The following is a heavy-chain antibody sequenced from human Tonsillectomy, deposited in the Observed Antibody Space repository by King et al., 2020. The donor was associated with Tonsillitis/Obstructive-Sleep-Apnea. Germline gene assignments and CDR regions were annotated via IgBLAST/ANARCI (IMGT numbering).Heavy chain of an antibody. CDR2: IYSGGST. J-gene: IGHJ4*02. CDR1: GFTVSNNY. D-gene: IGHD6-19*01. CDR3: ARGYRYSTGLYNFDY. V-gene: IGHV3-66*01. Sequence: VQLVESGGGLVQPGGSLRLSCAASGFTVSNNYMNWVRQAPRKGLEWVSVIYSGGSTYYTDSVKDRFTISRDNSKNTLYLQMNTLRAVDTALYYCARGYRYSTGLYNFDYWGQGTLVTVSS.